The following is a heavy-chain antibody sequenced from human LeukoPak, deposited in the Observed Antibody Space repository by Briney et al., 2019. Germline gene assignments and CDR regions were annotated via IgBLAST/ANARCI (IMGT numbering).Heavy chain of an antibody. V-gene: IGHV3-9*01. CDR3: AKVGIVAGRVSYYFDY. CDR2: ISWNSGSI. Sequence: TGRSLRLSCAASGFTFDDYAMHWVRQAPGKGLEWVSGISWNSGSIGYADSVKGRFTISRDNAENSLYLQMNSLRAEDTALYYCAKVGIVAGRVSYYFDYWGRGTLVTVSS. CDR1: GFTFDDYA. D-gene: IGHD6-19*01. J-gene: IGHJ4*02.